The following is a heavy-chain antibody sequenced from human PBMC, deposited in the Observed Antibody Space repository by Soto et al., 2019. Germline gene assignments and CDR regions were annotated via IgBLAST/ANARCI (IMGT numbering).Heavy chain of an antibody. CDR3: AREGSGWAYYYYGMDV. CDR1: GYTFTSYG. Sequence: QVQLVQSGAEVKKPGASVKVSCKASGYTFTSYGISWVRQAPGQGLEWMGWISAYNGNTNYAQKLQGRVTMTTDTSTSTVYMELRSLRSDDTAVYYCAREGSGWAYYYYGMDVWGQGTTVTVSS. V-gene: IGHV1-18*04. J-gene: IGHJ6*02. D-gene: IGHD6-19*01. CDR2: ISAYNGNT.